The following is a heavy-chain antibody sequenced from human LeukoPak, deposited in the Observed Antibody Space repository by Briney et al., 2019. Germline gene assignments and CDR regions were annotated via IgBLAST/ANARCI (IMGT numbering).Heavy chain of an antibody. CDR1: GGSISSGSYY. Sequence: SQTLSLTXTVSGGSISSGSYYWSWIRQPAGKGLDWIGRIYTSGSTNYNPSLKSRVTISVDTSKNQFSLKLSSVTAADTAVYYCARDWTYYYDSSGYYPDAFDIWGQGTMVTVSS. CDR3: ARDWTYYYDSSGYYPDAFDI. CDR2: IYTSGST. D-gene: IGHD3-22*01. J-gene: IGHJ3*02. V-gene: IGHV4-61*02.